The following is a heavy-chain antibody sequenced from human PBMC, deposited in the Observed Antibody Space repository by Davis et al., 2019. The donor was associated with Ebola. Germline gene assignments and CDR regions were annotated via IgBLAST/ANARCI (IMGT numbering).Heavy chain of an antibody. D-gene: IGHD6-13*01. CDR1: GYSFNIYW. J-gene: IGHJ4*02. Sequence: GESLKISCKGSGYSFNIYWIAWVRQMPGKGLEWMGIIYPRDSDTRYRPSFEGQVTISVDRSISTAYLQWSSLKASDSAMYYCARQEALYGSIDNWGQGTLVTVSS. CDR2: IYPRDSDT. V-gene: IGHV5-51*01. CDR3: ARQEALYGSIDN.